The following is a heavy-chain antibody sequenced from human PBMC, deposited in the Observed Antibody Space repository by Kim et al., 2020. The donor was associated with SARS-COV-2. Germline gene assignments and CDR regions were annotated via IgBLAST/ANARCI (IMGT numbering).Heavy chain of an antibody. CDR2: IFYSGST. CDR3: SGSEGRASWHQFDY. Sequence: SETLSLTCTVSSDSFSAYYWSWIRQIPGKGLEWIGYIFYSGSTNYNPSLKSRATISWDTSRNQFSLDLTSVTQADTAVDYCSGSEGRASWHQFDYWCQGVLVTVSS. V-gene: IGHV4-59*03. CDR1: SDSFSAYY. J-gene: IGHJ4*02.